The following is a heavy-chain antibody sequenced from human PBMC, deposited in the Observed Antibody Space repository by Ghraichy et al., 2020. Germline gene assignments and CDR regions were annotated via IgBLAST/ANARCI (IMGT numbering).Heavy chain of an antibody. J-gene: IGHJ6*02. Sequence: GGSLRLSCAASAFSFSTYGMHWVRQAPGKGLEWVAVIWYDGSNKYYADSVTGRFTISRDNSKNTLYLQMNSLRAEDTAVYYCARSRQYYDSSGYVYYHYGMDVWGQGTTVTVSS. CDR3: ARSRQYYDSSGYVYYHYGMDV. CDR1: AFSFSTYG. D-gene: IGHD3-22*01. V-gene: IGHV3-33*01. CDR2: IWYDGSNK.